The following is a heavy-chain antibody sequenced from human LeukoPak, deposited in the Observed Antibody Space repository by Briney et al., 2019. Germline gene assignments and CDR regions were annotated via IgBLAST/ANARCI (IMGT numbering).Heavy chain of an antibody. J-gene: IGHJ3*02. D-gene: IGHD3-22*01. CDR2: IYYSGST. V-gene: IGHV4-59*01. Sequence: PSETLSLTCTVSGGSISSYFWSWIRQPPGEGLEWFGYIYYSGSTNYNPSLKSRVTISVDASKNQFSLKLSSVTAADTAVYYCARDADYYDSSGYPSGDAFDIWGQGTMVTVSS. CDR1: GGSISSYF. CDR3: ARDADYYDSSGYPSGDAFDI.